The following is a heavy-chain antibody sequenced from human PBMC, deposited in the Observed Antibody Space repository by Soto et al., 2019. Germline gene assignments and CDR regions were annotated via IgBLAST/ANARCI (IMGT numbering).Heavy chain of an antibody. V-gene: IGHV3-74*01. Sequence: PGGSLRLSCAASGFNFSTYWMHWVRHAPGKGLVWVSRMNSDGTSTNYADSVKGRVTISRDNAKNTLYLQMNSLRAEDTAVYYCARGLTIAATGTFDYWGQGTPVTVSS. CDR3: ARGLTIAATGTFDY. CDR2: MNSDGTST. CDR1: GFNFSTYW. D-gene: IGHD6-13*01. J-gene: IGHJ4*02.